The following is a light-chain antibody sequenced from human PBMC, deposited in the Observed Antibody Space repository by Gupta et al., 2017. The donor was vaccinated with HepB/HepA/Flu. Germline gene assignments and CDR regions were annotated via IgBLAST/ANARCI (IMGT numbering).Light chain of an antibody. J-gene: IGLJ3*02. CDR1: SSDVGSYNL. Sequence: SALTPPASLAGYHGPSLTISCTETSSDVGSYNLVSWYQQHPGKAPKLMIYEVSKRPAGVATRFSGSKSGNTASLTISGRKEEDEADYYCCSDAGSSGWVFGGGTKLTVL. V-gene: IGLV2-23*02. CDR2: EVS. CDR3: CSDAGSSGWV.